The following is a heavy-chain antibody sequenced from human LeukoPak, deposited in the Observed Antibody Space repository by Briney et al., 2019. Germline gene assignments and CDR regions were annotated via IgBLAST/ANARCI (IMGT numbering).Heavy chain of an antibody. J-gene: IGHJ6*03. CDR3: AREGLDYDFWSGPRDYYYYYYMNV. V-gene: IGHV3-20*04. CDR1: GFTFDDYG. D-gene: IGHD3-3*01. CDR2: INWNGGST. Sequence: GGPLRLSCAASGFTFDDYGMSWVRQAPGKGLEWVSGINWNGGSTGYADSVKGRFTISRDNAKNSLYLQMNSLRAEDTALYYCAREGLDYDFWSGPRDYYYYYYMNVWGKGTTVTVSS.